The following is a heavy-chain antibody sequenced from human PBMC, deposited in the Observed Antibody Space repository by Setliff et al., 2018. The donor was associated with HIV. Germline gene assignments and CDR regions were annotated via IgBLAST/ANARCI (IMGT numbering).Heavy chain of an antibody. CDR3: ATVEWEPADY. CDR1: GYTFTDYY. D-gene: IGHD1-26*01. V-gene: IGHV1-69-2*01. Sequence: RASVKVSCKASGYTFTDYYMHWVQQAPGKGLEWMGRVDPEDGETIYAEKFQGRVTITADTSTDTAYMELSSLRSEDTAVYYCATVEWEPADYWGQGTLVTVSS. J-gene: IGHJ4*02. CDR2: VDPEDGET.